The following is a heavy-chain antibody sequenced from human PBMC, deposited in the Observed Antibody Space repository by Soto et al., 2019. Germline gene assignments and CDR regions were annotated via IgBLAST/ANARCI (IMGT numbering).Heavy chain of an antibody. CDR1: GFTFSSYG. CDR2: IWYDGSNK. J-gene: IGHJ4*01. CDR3: GRDRDCIGGSYYPAPVLDY. Sequence: QVQLVESGGGVVQPGRSLRLSCAASGFTFSSYGMHWVRQAPGKGLEWVAVIWYDGSNKYYADSVKGRFTIARDNSKNTLDQQMNKHRTEDTAVYFCGRDRDCIGGSYYPAPVLDYWGHRTLVTVS. V-gene: IGHV3-33*01. D-gene: IGHD2-15*01.